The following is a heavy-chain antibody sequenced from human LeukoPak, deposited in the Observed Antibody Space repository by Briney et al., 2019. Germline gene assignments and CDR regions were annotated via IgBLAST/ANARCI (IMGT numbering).Heavy chain of an antibody. CDR3: VRGTSRENGYGGDDPY. V-gene: IGHV3-74*01. D-gene: IGHD2-21*02. Sequence: PGGSLRLFCAGSGFTFSTYWMHWVRQAPGKGLVWVSRISTDGSSRSYADSVKGRFTISRDNAKNTLFLQMDSLRAEDTAVYYCVRGTSRENGYGGDDPYWGQGTLVIVSS. CDR1: GFTFSTYW. CDR2: ISTDGSSR. J-gene: IGHJ4*02.